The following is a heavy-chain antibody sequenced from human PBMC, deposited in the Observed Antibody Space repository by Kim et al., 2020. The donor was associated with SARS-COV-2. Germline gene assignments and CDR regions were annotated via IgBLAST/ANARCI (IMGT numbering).Heavy chain of an antibody. CDR3: ARFILVGWLGFPDF. V-gene: IGHV5-51*01. D-gene: IGHD6-19*01. Sequence: GESLKISCKGSGYNFTNYWIGWVRQTAGKGLEWMGIIYPGDSETRYSPSFQGQGTISADKSISTAYLQWSSLKASDTAMYYCARFILVGWLGFPDFWGQGALVSVSS. J-gene: IGHJ4*02. CDR1: GYNFTNYW. CDR2: IYPGDSET.